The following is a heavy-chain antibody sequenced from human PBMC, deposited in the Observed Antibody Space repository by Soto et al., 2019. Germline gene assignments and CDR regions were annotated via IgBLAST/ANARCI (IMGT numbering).Heavy chain of an antibody. J-gene: IGHJ5*02. Sequence: SETLSLTCAVSGGSISSGGYSWSWIRQPPGKGLGWIGYIYHSGSTYYNPSLKSRVTISVDRSKNQFSLKLSSVTAADTAVYYCARALIVVVPAATFGPWGQGTLVTVSS. CDR3: ARALIVVVPAATFGP. CDR1: GGSISSGGYS. D-gene: IGHD2-2*01. V-gene: IGHV4-30-2*01. CDR2: IYHSGST.